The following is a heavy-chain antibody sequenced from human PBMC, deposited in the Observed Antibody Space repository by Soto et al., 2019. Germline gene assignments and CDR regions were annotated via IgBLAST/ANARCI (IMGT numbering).Heavy chain of an antibody. CDR2: IYYSGST. V-gene: IGHV4-59*01. Sequence: SETLSLTCTVSGGSISSYYWSWIRQPPGKGLEWIGYIYYSGSTNYNPSLKSRVTISVDTSKNQFSLKLSSVTAADTAVYYCARGRYDFWSWGQGTLVTVSS. CDR1: GGSISSYY. D-gene: IGHD3-3*01. J-gene: IGHJ4*02. CDR3: ARGRYDFWS.